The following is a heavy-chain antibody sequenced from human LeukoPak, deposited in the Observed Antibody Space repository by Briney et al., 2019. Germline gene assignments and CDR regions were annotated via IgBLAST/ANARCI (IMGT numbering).Heavy chain of an antibody. V-gene: IGHV3-30*18. D-gene: IGHD6-13*01. J-gene: IGHJ4*02. CDR2: ISYDGSNK. Sequence: GGSLRLSCAASGFTFSSYGMHWVRQAPGKGLEWVAVISYDGSNKYYADSVKGRFTISRDNSKNTLYLQMNSLRAEDTAVYYCAKAAAGHFDYWGQGTLVTVSS. CDR3: AKAAAGHFDY. CDR1: GFTFSSYG.